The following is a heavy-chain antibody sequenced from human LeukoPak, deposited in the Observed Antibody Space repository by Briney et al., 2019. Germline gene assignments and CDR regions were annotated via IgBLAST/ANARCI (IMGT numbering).Heavy chain of an antibody. D-gene: IGHD6-13*01. CDR2: IYPSGST. Sequence: SETLSLTCTVSGGSISGYYWNWIRKPAGKGLEWIGRIYPSGSTNYNPSLKSRVSILVDRSKRQFSLKLSSVTAADTAMYYCASSAGSFFPFVYWGQGTLVTVSS. CDR1: GGSISGYY. J-gene: IGHJ4*02. V-gene: IGHV4-4*07. CDR3: ASSAGSFFPFVY.